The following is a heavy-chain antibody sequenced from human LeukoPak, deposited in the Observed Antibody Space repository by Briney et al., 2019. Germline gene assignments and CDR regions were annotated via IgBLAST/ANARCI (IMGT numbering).Heavy chain of an antibody. D-gene: IGHD6-13*01. Sequence: GGSLRLSCAASGSTFSSHWMSWVRQAPGKGLEWVANIKKDGSEKYYVDAVKGRFTISRDNAKTSLYLQMNSLRAEDTAVYYCARGIAAVDYWGQGTLVTVSS. J-gene: IGHJ4*02. CDR3: ARGIAAVDY. CDR1: GSTFSSHW. V-gene: IGHV3-7*01. CDR2: IKKDGSEK.